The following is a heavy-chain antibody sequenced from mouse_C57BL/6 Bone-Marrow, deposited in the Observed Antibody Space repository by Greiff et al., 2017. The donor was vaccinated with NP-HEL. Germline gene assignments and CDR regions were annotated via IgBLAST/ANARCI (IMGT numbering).Heavy chain of an antibody. D-gene: IGHD1-1*01. J-gene: IGHJ1*03. CDR3: APYYGTYWYFDV. V-gene: IGHV5-17*01. CDR1: GFTFSDYG. Sequence: EVHLVESGGGLVKPGGSLKLSCAASGFTFSDYGMHWVRQAPEKGLEWVAYISSGSSTIYYADTVKGRFTISRDNAKNTLFLQMTSLRSEDTAVYYCAPYYGTYWYFDVWGTGTTVTVSS. CDR2: ISSGSSTI.